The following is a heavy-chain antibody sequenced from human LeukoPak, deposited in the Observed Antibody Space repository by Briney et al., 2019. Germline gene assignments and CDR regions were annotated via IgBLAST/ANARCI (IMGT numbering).Heavy chain of an antibody. CDR2: IYYSGST. Sequence: SETLSLTCTVSGGSISSSSYYWGWIRRPPGKGLEWIGSIYYSGSTYYNPSLKSRVTISVDTSKNQFSLKLSSVTAADTAMYYCASVVATIDYWGQGTLVTVSS. D-gene: IGHD5-12*01. V-gene: IGHV4-39*07. CDR1: GGSISSSSYY. J-gene: IGHJ4*02. CDR3: ASVVATIDY.